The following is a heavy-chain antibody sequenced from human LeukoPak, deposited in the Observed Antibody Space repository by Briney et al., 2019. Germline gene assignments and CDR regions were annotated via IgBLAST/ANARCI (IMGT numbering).Heavy chain of an antibody. J-gene: IGHJ3*02. CDR2: ISSSGSTI. D-gene: IGHD3-22*01. CDR1: GFTFSSYE. Sequence: GGSLRLSCAASGFTFSSYEMNWVRQAPGKGLEWVSYISSSGSTIYYADSVKGRFTISRDNAKNSLYLQMNSLRAEDTAVYYCAITMIVGLPFDIWGQGTMVTVSS. V-gene: IGHV3-48*03. CDR3: AITMIVGLPFDI.